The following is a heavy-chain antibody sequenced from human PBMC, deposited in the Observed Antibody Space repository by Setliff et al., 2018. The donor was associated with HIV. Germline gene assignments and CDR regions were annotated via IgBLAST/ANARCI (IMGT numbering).Heavy chain of an antibody. Sequence: ASVKVSCKASGYTFSSYVISWVRQAPGQGLEWMGGIIPIFGTANYAQKFQGRVTITTDESTSTVYMELSSLRSEDTAVYYCARAAYGYDSSGYFFDYWGQGTPVTVSS. CDR3: ARAAYGYDSSGYFFDY. CDR2: IIPIFGTA. CDR1: GYTFSSYV. D-gene: IGHD3-22*01. V-gene: IGHV1-69*05. J-gene: IGHJ4*02.